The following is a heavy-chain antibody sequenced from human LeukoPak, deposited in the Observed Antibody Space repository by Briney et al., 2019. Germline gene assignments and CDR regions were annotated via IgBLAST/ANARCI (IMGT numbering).Heavy chain of an antibody. J-gene: IGHJ6*02. V-gene: IGHV4-59*01. Sequence: SETLSLTCTVSGGSISSFYWSWIRQPPEKGLEWIGYIHNSESTNYNPSLRSRVTISVDTSKNQFSLKLSSVTAADTAVYYCARAVSYSSYMDVWGQGTTVTVSS. CDR3: ARAVSYSSYMDV. CDR2: IHNSEST. D-gene: IGHD2-15*01. CDR1: GGSISSFY.